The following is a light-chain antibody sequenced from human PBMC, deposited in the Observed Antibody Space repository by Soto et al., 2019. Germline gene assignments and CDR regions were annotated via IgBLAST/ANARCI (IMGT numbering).Light chain of an antibody. CDR1: QSMSSC. CDR2: KAS. J-gene: IGKJ1*01. V-gene: IGKV1-5*03. CDR3: QQYNFYPWT. Sequence: DIHMTQAPSTLSASVGDRVTITGRASQSMSSCLAWYQQKPGKPPTLLLYKASTLETAVPSRFSGSGSGTEFTPPISSLQPADFATYFCQQYNFYPWTFGQGTKVDIK.